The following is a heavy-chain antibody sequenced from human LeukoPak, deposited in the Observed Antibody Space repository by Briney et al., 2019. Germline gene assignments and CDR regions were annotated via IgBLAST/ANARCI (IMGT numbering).Heavy chain of an antibody. J-gene: IGHJ3*02. Sequence: ASVKVSGKASGGTFSSYAISWVRQAPGQGLEWMGGIIPIRGIANYAQKFQGRVTITADKSTSTAYMELSSMRSEDTAVYYCARGPDSSGAGHVSVAFDIWGQGTMVTVSS. CDR1: GGTFSSYA. D-gene: IGHD3-22*01. V-gene: IGHV1-69*10. CDR3: ARGPDSSGAGHVSVAFDI. CDR2: IIPIRGIA.